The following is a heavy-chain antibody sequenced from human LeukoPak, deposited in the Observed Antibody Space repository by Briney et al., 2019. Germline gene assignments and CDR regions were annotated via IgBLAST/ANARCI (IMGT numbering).Heavy chain of an antibody. Sequence: GGSLRLSCAASGFTFSSYSMNWVRQAPGKGLEWVSYISSSSSTIYYADSVKGRFTISRDNAKNSLYLQMNSLRAEDTAVYYCARDGGHTIFGVVTPYYFDYWGQGTLVTVSS. J-gene: IGHJ4*02. D-gene: IGHD3-3*01. CDR1: GFTFSSYS. CDR3: ARDGGHTIFGVVTPYYFDY. CDR2: ISSSSSTI. V-gene: IGHV3-48*01.